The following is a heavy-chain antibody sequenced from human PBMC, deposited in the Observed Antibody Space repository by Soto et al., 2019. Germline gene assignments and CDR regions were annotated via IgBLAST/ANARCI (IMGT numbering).Heavy chain of an antibody. J-gene: IGHJ3*02. CDR1: GFTFSSYA. V-gene: IGHV3-23*01. Sequence: PGGSLRLSCAASGFTFSSYAMSWVRQAPGKGLEWVSAISGSGGSTYYADSVKGRFTISRDNSKNTLYLQMNSLRAEDTAVYYCANDIDPYYYDSSGYYHDAFAIWGQGTMVTVSS. D-gene: IGHD3-22*01. CDR2: ISGSGGST. CDR3: ANDIDPYYYDSSGYYHDAFAI.